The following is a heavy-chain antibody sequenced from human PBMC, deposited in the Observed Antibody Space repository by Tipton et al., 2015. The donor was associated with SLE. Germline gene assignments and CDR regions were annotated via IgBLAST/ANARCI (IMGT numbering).Heavy chain of an antibody. Sequence: TLSLTCDVFGGSFSGHYWSWIRQTPGKGLEWIGEIKHSGHTNYNPSLKSRVTISVDTSKNQFSLKLTSVTAADTAIYYCARESDYTMVWDTRGQGTLVTVSS. CDR1: GGSFSGHY. V-gene: IGHV4-34*01. CDR3: ARESDYTMVWDT. CDR2: IKHSGHT. D-gene: IGHD2-2*02. J-gene: IGHJ5*02.